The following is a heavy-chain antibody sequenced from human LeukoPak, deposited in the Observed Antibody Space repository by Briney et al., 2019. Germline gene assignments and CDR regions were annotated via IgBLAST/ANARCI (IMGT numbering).Heavy chain of an antibody. D-gene: IGHD3-22*01. Sequence: GGSLRLSCAASGFTFSSYGMHWVRQAPGKGLEWVAVISYDGSNKYYADSVKGRFTISRDNSKNTLYLQMNSLRAEDTAVYYCAKERPDSSGYTIYFQHRGQGTLVTVSS. CDR3: AKERPDSSGYTIYFQH. J-gene: IGHJ1*01. CDR2: ISYDGSNK. CDR1: GFTFSSYG. V-gene: IGHV3-30*18.